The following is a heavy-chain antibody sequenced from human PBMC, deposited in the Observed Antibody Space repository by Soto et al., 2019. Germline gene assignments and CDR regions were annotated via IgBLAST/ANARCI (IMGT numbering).Heavy chain of an antibody. D-gene: IGHD3-3*01. V-gene: IGHV1-3*01. CDR2: ISAGNGNT. CDR1: GYTVISYA. J-gene: IGHJ4*02. CDR3: ARDKSFCSGYSPYFDY. Sequence: QVQLVQSGAEVKKPGASVKVSCKASGYTVISYAMHWVRQAPGQRLEWMGWISAGNGNTKYSQKFQGRVTITRDTSASTAYMELSSLRSEDTAVYYCARDKSFCSGYSPYFDYWGQGTLVTVSS.